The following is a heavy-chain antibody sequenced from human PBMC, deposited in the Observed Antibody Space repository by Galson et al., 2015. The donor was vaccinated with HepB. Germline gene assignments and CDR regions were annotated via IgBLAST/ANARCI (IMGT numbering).Heavy chain of an antibody. J-gene: IGHJ4*02. CDR1: GFTFSSYA. Sequence: SLRLSCAASGFTFSSYAMSWVRQAPGKGLEWVSAVSGSGGSTYYADSVKGRFTISRDNSKNTLYLQMNSLRAEDTAVYYCAKDRSGSYLFGYWGQGTLVTVSS. D-gene: IGHD1-26*01. CDR2: VSGSGGST. CDR3: AKDRSGSYLFGY. V-gene: IGHV3-23*01.